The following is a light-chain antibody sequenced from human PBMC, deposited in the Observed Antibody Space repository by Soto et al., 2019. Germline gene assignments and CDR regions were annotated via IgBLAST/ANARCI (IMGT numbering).Light chain of an antibody. J-gene: IGLJ1*01. CDR1: STDIGDYNW. Sequence: QSVLTQPASVSGSPGQSITISCTGTSTDIGDYNWVSWYQQHPDRAPKLIIYEVTNRPSGVSDRFSGSKSGNTASLTISGLQTDDEADYFCSSYRRPTTLVFGPGTKVTVL. CDR3: SSYRRPTTLV. CDR2: EVT. V-gene: IGLV2-14*03.